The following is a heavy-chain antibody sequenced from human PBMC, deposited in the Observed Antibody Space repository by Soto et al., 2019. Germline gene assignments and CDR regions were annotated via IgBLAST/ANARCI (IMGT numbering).Heavy chain of an antibody. J-gene: IGHJ4*02. CDR3: ARDHPHSYGVYYFDY. D-gene: IGHD5-18*01. Sequence: SETLSLTSIVSGGCNRNYYWSWIRQPPGKGLEWIGYVYSSGSTHYNPSLQSRVTISADTSKNQVSLKVNSVTAADTAVYYCARDHPHSYGVYYFDYWGQGTPVTVS. CDR2: VYSSGST. V-gene: IGHV4-59*01. CDR1: GGCNRNYY.